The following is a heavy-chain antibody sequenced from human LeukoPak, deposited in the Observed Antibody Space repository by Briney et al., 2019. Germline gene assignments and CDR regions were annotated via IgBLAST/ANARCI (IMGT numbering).Heavy chain of an antibody. CDR2: TYYRSQWYS. V-gene: IGHV6-1*01. J-gene: IGHJ4*02. CDR1: GDSVSSKNGA. D-gene: IGHD6-19*01. CDR3: ARDLGTSGWYTFDF. Sequence: SQTLSLTCAISGDSVSSKNGAWNWIRQSPSRGPEWLGRTYYRSQWYSDFASSVGGRAAINADTSKNQFSLQLHSVTPEDTAVYYCARDLGTSGWYTFDFWGQGSLVTITS.